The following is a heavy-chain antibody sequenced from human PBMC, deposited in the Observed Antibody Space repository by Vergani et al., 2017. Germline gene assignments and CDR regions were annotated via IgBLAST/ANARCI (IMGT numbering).Heavy chain of an antibody. CDR3: ARGDSGSYYGYDLFDY. V-gene: IGHV3-30*14. D-gene: IGHD1-26*01. CDR1: GFTFRNSA. Sequence: QVQLVESGGGVVQPGRSLTLSCAASGFTFRNSAMHWVRQAPGKGLEWVAAISFDESNKKYGDSVKGRFTISRDNSKNTLYLQMNSLRAEDTAVYYCARGDSGSYYGYDLFDYWGQGTLVTVSS. CDR2: ISFDESNK. J-gene: IGHJ4*02.